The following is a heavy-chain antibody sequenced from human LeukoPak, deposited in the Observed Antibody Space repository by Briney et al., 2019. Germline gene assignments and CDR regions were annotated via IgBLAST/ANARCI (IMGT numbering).Heavy chain of an antibody. CDR2: INPNSGGT. D-gene: IGHD1-14*01. V-gene: IGHV1-2*02. CDR3: ARDHRRPNRVGRGFDY. J-gene: IGHJ4*02. Sequence: GASVRVSCKASGYTFTGYYMHWVRQAPGQGVEWMGWINPNSGGTNYAQKFQGRVTMTRDTSISTAYMELSRLRSDDTAVYYCARDHRRPNRVGRGFDYWGQGTLVTVSS. CDR1: GYTFTGYY.